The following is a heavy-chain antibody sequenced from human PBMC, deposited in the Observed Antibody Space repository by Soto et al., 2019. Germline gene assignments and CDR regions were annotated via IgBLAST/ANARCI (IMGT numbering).Heavy chain of an antibody. Sequence: PGGSLRLSCAASGFTVSSNYMSWVRQAPGKGLEWVSVIYSGGSTYYADSVKGRFTIPRDNSKNTLYLQMNSLRAEDTAVYYCARVKVLWFGIDYWGQGTLVTVSS. CDR2: IYSGGST. V-gene: IGHV3-53*01. D-gene: IGHD3-10*01. J-gene: IGHJ4*02. CDR3: ARVKVLWFGIDY. CDR1: GFTVSSNY.